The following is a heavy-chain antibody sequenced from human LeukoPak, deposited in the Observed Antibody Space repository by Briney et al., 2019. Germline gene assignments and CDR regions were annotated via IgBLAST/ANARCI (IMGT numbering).Heavy chain of an antibody. Sequence: PGGSLRLSCAAPGFTFSSYWMSWVRQAPGKGLEWVANIKQDGSEKYYVDSVKGRFTISRDNAKNSLYLQMNSPRAEDTAVYYCARPHLWFGELYFDYWGQGTLVTVSS. V-gene: IGHV3-7*01. D-gene: IGHD3-10*01. CDR2: IKQDGSEK. CDR1: GFTFSSYW. CDR3: ARPHLWFGELYFDY. J-gene: IGHJ4*02.